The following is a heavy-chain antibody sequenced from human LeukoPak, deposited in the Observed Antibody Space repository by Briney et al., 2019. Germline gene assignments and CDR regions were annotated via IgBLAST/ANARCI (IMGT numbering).Heavy chain of an antibody. CDR3: TRGGGGSFPHY. D-gene: IGHD2-21*01. V-gene: IGHV3-53*01. CDR2: IYSGGST. Sequence: GGSLRLSCAASGFTVSSNFLSWVRQPPGKGLGWVSDIYSGGSTYYADSVKGRFTISRDNSKNTLYLQMNSLRAEDTAVYYCTRGGGGSFPHYWGQGTLVTVSS. J-gene: IGHJ4*02. CDR1: GFTVSSNF.